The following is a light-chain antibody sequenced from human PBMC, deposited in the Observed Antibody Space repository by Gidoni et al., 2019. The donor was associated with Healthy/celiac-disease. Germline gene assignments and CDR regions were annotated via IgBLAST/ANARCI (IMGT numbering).Light chain of an antibody. Sequence: IQMTHSPSSLSASVGDRVTITCRASQSISSYLNWYQQKPGTAPKLQTYAASSMQSGVPSRCSGSGTGTDFTLTISSLQPEDFATYYYHQSYSTPWTFGQGTKVEIK. CDR1: QSISSY. CDR2: AAS. CDR3: HQSYSTPWT. V-gene: IGKV1-39*01. J-gene: IGKJ1*01.